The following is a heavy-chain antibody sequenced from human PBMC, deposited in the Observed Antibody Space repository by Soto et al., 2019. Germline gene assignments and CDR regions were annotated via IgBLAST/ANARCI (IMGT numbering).Heavy chain of an antibody. J-gene: IGHJ6*02. Sequence: SETLSLTCTVSGYSLNSGYHWGWIRQPPGQGLEWVGAIFHRGNTYYNPSLRSRVTILVDTSKNQFSLRLASVTAADTAVYFCARMAHFYDRGGPLDEGTYGMDVWGQGPTAT. V-gene: IGHV4-38-2*02. CDR3: ARMAHFYDRGGPLDEGTYGMDV. CDR1: GYSLNSGYH. CDR2: IFHRGNT. D-gene: IGHD3-9*01.